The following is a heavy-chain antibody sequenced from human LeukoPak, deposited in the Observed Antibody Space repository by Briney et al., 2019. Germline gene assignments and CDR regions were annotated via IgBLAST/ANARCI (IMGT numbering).Heavy chain of an antibody. CDR3: ARALPHVRSGYYYYYMDV. CDR2: ISGSGGST. CDR1: GFTFSSYA. V-gene: IGHV3-23*01. J-gene: IGHJ6*03. Sequence: GGSLRLSCAASGFTFSSYAMSWVRQAPGKGLEWVSAISGSGGSTSYAQKFQGRVTMTRDMSTSTVYMELNSLRSDDTAVYHCARALPHVRSGYYYYYMDVWGKGTTVTISS. D-gene: IGHD6-25*01.